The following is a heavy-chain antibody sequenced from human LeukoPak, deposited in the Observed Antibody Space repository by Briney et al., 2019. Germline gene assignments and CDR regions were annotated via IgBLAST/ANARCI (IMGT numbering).Heavy chain of an antibody. CDR2: ISYDGSNK. J-gene: IGHJ4*02. D-gene: IGHD5-12*01. Sequence: GRSLRLSCAASGFTFSSYGMHWVRQAPGKGLEWVAVISYDGSNKYYADSVKGRFTISRDNSKNTLYLQMNSLRAEDTAVYYCARDHHGLLDYWGQGTLVTVSS. CDR3: ARDHHGLLDY. CDR1: GFTFSSYG. V-gene: IGHV3-30*03.